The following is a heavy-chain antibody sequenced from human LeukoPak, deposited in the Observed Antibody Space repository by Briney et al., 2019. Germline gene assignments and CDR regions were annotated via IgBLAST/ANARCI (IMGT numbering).Heavy chain of an antibody. CDR3: AKGPEVRGVIVILKTGEKGALDY. CDR1: GFTFSSYG. Sequence: PGGSLRLSCAASGFTFSSYGMHWVRQAPGKGLDWVAFIHHDGSNKYYADSVKGRFTISRDNSKNTLYLQMSSLRAEDTAVYYCAKGPEVRGVIVILKTGEKGALDYWGQGTLVTVSS. J-gene: IGHJ4*02. CDR2: IHHDGSNK. D-gene: IGHD3-10*01. V-gene: IGHV3-30*02.